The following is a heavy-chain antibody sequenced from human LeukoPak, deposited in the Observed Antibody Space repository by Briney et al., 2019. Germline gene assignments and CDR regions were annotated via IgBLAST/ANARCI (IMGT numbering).Heavy chain of an antibody. J-gene: IGHJ1*01. Sequence: PGGSLRLSCAASGFTFSSYSLHWVRQAPGKGLERVALISYDGSNKSYADSVKGRFTISRDNSKNTLYLQMDSLRAEDTAVYYCAGDRPFREWPEYFEHWGQGTLVTVSS. CDR2: ISYDGSNK. CDR3: AGDRPFREWPEYFEH. CDR1: GFTFSSYS. V-gene: IGHV3-30*03. D-gene: IGHD3-3*01.